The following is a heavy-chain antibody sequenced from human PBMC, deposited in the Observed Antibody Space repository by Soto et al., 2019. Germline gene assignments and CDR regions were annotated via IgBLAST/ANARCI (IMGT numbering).Heavy chain of an antibody. J-gene: IGHJ6*02. CDR1: GFTFRDYT. V-gene: IGHV3-48*02. CDR2: ISSTSNTI. D-gene: IGHD3-3*01. Sequence: EVQLVESGGGLVQPGGSLRLSCAASGFTFRDYTMNWVRQAPGKGLEWISYISSTSNTIHYADSVKGRFTISRDNAKNSLDLQMNSLRDEDTAVYYCARGRFSSTSYGMDVWGQGTTVIVSS. CDR3: ARGRFSSTSYGMDV.